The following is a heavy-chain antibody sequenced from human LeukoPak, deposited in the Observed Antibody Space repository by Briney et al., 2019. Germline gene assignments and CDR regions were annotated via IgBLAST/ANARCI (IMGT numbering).Heavy chain of an antibody. CDR1: GYTFTSYG. D-gene: IGHD2-2*01. J-gene: IGHJ6*03. CDR2: ISAYNGNT. Sequence: ASVTVSCKASGYTFTSYGISWVRQAPGQGLEWMGWISAYNGNTNYAQKLQGRVTMTTDTSTSTAYMELRSLRSDDTAVYYCARDHLWYCSSTSCYTPLQMEGYYMDVWGKGTTVTVSS. CDR3: ARDHLWYCSSTSCYTPLQMEGYYMDV. V-gene: IGHV1-18*01.